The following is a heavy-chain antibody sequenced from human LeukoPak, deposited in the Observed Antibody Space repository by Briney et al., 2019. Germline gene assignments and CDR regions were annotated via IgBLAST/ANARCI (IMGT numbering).Heavy chain of an antibody. Sequence: SETLSLTCAVYGGSFSGYYWSWIRQPPGKGLEWIGEINHSGSTNYNPSLKSRVTISVDTSKNQFSLKLSSVTAADTAVYYCARVEGSGWPTYYYYGMDVWGQGTTVTVSS. J-gene: IGHJ6*02. CDR1: GGSFSGYY. CDR2: INHSGST. D-gene: IGHD6-19*01. CDR3: ARVEGSGWPTYYYYGMDV. V-gene: IGHV4-34*01.